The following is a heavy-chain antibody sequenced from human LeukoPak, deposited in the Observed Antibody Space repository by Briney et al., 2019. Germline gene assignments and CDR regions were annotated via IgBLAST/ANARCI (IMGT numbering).Heavy chain of an antibody. D-gene: IGHD3-22*01. Sequence: GGSLRLSCAASGFTFSNAWMSWVRQAPGKGLEWVCRIKTKTDGGTTDYAAPVKGRFTISRDDSRNRLYLQMNSLKTEDTAVYYCTTDLGARWLLDYWGQGTLATVSS. CDR2: IKTKTDGGTT. CDR1: GFTFSNAW. J-gene: IGHJ4*02. CDR3: TTDLGARWLLDY. V-gene: IGHV3-15*01.